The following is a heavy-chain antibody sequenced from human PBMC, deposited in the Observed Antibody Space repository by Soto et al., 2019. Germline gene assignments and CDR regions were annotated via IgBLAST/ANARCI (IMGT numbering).Heavy chain of an antibody. CDR3: ARDDHIVVVPTSLGAMDV. D-gene: IGHD2-2*01. J-gene: IGHJ6*02. CDR2: IYHSGST. V-gene: IGHV4-4*02. Sequence: QVQLQESGPGLVKPSETLSLTCAVYGGSISSNKWWSWVRQPPGKGLEWIGEIYHSGSTNYNPSLRSRVTISLEKSNNQFSLQLTSVTAADSAVYYCARDDHIVVVPTSLGAMDVWGQGTTVTVSS. CDR1: GGSISSNKW.